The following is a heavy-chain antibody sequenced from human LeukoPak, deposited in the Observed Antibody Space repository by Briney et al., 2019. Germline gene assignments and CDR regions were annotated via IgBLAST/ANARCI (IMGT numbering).Heavy chain of an antibody. CDR1: GDTFSTYA. CDR3: AREFRDGSYGEFGY. Sequence: SVKVSCKASGDTFSTYAISWVRQAPGQGLEWMGGIIPIFRSPNYAQKFQGRVTITADESSTTAYLEVNSLTSEDTAVYYCAREFRDGSYGEFGYWGQGTLVTVSS. CDR2: IIPIFRSP. D-gene: IGHD3-10*01. V-gene: IGHV1-69*13. J-gene: IGHJ4*02.